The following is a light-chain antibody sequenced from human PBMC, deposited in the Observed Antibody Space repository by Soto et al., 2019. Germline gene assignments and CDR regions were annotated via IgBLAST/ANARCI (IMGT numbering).Light chain of an antibody. V-gene: IGKV3-15*01. CDR2: GAS. Sequence: EVVMTQSPATLSVSPGERATLSCRASQSIRSNLAWYQQHPGQAPRLLIYGASSRATGIPARFSGSGSGTEFTLTINSLQPEDFAVYYCHQYDNWPPWTFGQGTKVDIK. CDR1: QSIRSN. J-gene: IGKJ1*01. CDR3: HQYDNWPPWT.